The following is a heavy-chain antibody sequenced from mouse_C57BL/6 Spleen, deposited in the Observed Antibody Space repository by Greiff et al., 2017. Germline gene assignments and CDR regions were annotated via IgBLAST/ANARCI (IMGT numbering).Heavy chain of an antibody. D-gene: IGHD2-12*01. Sequence: VQLQQSGPELVKPGASVKISCKASGYTFTDYYMHWVKQSPGKSLEWIGDINPNNGGTSYNQKFKGKATLTVDKSSSTAYMELRSLTSEDSAVYYCARSPTTGDYWGQGTTLTVSS. CDR1: GYTFTDYY. CDR2: INPNNGGT. J-gene: IGHJ2*01. CDR3: ARSPTTGDY. V-gene: IGHV1-26*01.